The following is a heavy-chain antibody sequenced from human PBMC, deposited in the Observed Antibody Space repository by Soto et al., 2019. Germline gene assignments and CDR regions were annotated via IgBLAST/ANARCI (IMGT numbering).Heavy chain of an antibody. CDR1: GFTFSSYS. D-gene: IGHD5-12*01. Sequence: GGSLRLSCAASGFTFSSYSMNWVRQAPGKGLEWVSYISSSSSTIYYADSVKGRFTISRDNAKNSLYLQMNSLRAEDTAVYYCARNVLGYSGYDSSAFDIWGQGTMVTVSS. J-gene: IGHJ3*02. CDR2: ISSSSSTI. CDR3: ARNVLGYSGYDSSAFDI. V-gene: IGHV3-48*01.